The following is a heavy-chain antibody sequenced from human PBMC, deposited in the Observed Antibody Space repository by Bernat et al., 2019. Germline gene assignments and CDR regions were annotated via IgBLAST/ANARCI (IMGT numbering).Heavy chain of an antibody. V-gene: IGHV3-21*01. J-gene: IGHJ3*02. CDR1: GFTFSSYA. Sequence: EVQVLESGGGLVQPGGSLRLSCAASGFTFSSYAMSWVRQAPGKGLEWVSSISSSSSYIYYADSVKGRFTISRDNAKNSLYLQMNSLRAEDTAVYYCARDRGSSGYYYVKESPPGIWGQGTMVTVSS. CDR2: ISSSSSYI. CDR3: ARDRGSSGYYYVKESPPGI. D-gene: IGHD3-22*01.